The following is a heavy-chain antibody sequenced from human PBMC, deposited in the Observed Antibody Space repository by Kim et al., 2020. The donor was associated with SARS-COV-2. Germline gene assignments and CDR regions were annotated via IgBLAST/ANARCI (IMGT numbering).Heavy chain of an antibody. CDR3: ARDVEDILTGYYGFSPYYYGMDV. CDR2: ISAYNGNT. V-gene: IGHV1-18*04. D-gene: IGHD3-9*01. CDR1: GYTFTSYG. J-gene: IGHJ6*02. Sequence: ASVKVSCKASGYTFTSYGISWVRQAPGQGLEWMGWISAYNGNTNYAQKLQGRVTMTTDTSTSTAYMELRSLRSDDTAVYYCARDVEDILTGYYGFSPYYYGMDVWGQGTTVTVSS.